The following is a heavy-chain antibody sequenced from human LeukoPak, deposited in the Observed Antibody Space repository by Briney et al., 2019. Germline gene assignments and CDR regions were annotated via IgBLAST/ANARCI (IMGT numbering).Heavy chain of an antibody. Sequence: SETLSLTCTVSGGSISSYYWGWIRQPAGKGLEWIGRIYTSGSTNYNPSLKSRVTMSVDTSKNQFSLKLSSVTAADTAVYYCAREAKTTTDYYYYMDVWGKGTTVTVSS. J-gene: IGHJ6*03. CDR3: AREAKTTTDYYYYMDV. CDR1: GGSISSYY. CDR2: IYTSGST. V-gene: IGHV4-4*07. D-gene: IGHD5-24*01.